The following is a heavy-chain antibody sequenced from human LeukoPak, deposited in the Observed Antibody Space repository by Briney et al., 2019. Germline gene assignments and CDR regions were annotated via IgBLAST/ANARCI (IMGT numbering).Heavy chain of an antibody. CDR1: GLIVSNNY. Sequence: GGSLRLSCAASGLIVSNNYMSWVRQAPGEGLEWVSIVYSGGHTYYADSVKGRFPISRDKSKNTLYLQMSSLRAEDTAVYYCARGIRDCSRTTCYQPFDYWGQGALVTVSS. V-gene: IGHV3-53*01. D-gene: IGHD2-2*01. J-gene: IGHJ4*02. CDR2: VYSGGHT. CDR3: ARGIRDCSRTTCYQPFDY.